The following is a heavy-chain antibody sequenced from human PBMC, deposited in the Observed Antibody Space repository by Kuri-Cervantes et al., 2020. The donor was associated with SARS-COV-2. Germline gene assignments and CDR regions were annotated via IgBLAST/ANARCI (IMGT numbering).Heavy chain of an antibody. CDR3: ARDCGYCGGHDAFDI. D-gene: IGHD2-21*01. J-gene: IGHJ3*02. CDR2: ISSSSSTI. CDR1: GFTFSSYS. Sequence: GGSLRLSCAASGFTFSSYSMNWVRQAPGKGLEWVSYISSSSSTIYYADSVKGRFTISRDNAKNSLYLQMNSLRAEDTAVYYCARDCGYCGGHDAFDIWGQGTMVTVSS. V-gene: IGHV3-48*01.